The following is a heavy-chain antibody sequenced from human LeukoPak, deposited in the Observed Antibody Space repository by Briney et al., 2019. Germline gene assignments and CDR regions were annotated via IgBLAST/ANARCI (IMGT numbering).Heavy chain of an antibody. D-gene: IGHD3-10*01. Sequence: PGGSLRLSCAASGFTFDDYGMSWVRQAPGKGLEWVSGINWNGGSTGYADSVKGRFTISRDNAKNSLYLQMNSPRAEDTALYHCARESGELSMYYFDYWGQGTLVTVSS. V-gene: IGHV3-20*01. J-gene: IGHJ4*02. CDR3: ARESGELSMYYFDY. CDR1: GFTFDDYG. CDR2: INWNGGST.